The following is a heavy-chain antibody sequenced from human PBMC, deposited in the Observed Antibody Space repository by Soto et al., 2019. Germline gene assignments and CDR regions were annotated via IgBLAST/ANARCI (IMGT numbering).Heavy chain of an antibody. J-gene: IGHJ4*02. Sequence: SETLSLTYTVSGGSISRSSYFWGWIRQPPGKGLEWIGSIYYSGNTYYNASLRSRVTISVDTSKNQFSLKLSSVTAADTAVYYCATLWLGEGDYWGQGTLVTVSS. CDR3: ATLWLGEGDY. CDR1: GGSISRSSYF. D-gene: IGHD3-10*01. V-gene: IGHV4-39*01. CDR2: IYYSGNT.